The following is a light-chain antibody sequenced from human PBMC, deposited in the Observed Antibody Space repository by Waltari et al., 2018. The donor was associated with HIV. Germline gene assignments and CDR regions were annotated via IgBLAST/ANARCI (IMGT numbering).Light chain of an antibody. CDR1: QSVSQW. V-gene: IGKV1-5*03. CDR2: KAS. CDR3: QQYSAYELS. J-gene: IGKJ4*01. Sequence: DIQMTQSPSTLSASVGDRVTITCRASQSVSQWLAWYQQRPGEAPKLLISKASSLESGAPSRFSGTGSGTEFTFTISSLQPEDFATYYCQQYSAYELSFGGGTKVEIK.